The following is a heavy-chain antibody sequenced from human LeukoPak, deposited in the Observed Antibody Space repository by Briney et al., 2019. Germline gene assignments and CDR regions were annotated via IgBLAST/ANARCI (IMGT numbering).Heavy chain of an antibody. J-gene: IGHJ4*02. CDR1: GGSISSYY. Sequence: SQTLSLTCTVSGGSISSYYWSWIRQPPGKGLEWIGYIYTSGSTNYNPSLKSRVTISVDTYKNQFSLKLSSVTAADAAVYYCASGTVVVPAADFDYWGQGTLVTVSS. CDR2: IYTSGST. V-gene: IGHV4-4*08. D-gene: IGHD2-2*01. CDR3: ASGTVVVPAADFDY.